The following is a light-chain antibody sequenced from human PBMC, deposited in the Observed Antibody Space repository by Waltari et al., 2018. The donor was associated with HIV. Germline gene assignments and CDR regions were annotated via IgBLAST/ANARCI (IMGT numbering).Light chain of an antibody. V-gene: IGLV2-14*01. CDR3: SSYTSSSTLV. Sequence: SALTQPASVSGSPAPSITISCPETSSHVGGSHYVSWYQQHPGKAPKLMIYEVSNRPSGVSNRFAGSKSGNTASLTISGLQAEDEADYYCSSYTSSSTLVFGGGTKLTVL. J-gene: IGLJ2*01. CDR1: SSHVGGSHY. CDR2: EVS.